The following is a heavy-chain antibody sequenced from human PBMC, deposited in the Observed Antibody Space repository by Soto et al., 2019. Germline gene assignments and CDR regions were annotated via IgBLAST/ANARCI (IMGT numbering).Heavy chain of an antibody. Sequence: QVQLVESGGGVVQPGRSLRLSCAASGFTFSSYGMHWVRQAPGKGLEWVAVIWYDGSNKYYADSVKGRFTISRDNSKNTLYLQMNSLRAEDTAVYYCARSIDMWSSGGSPAGYWGQGTLVTVSS. J-gene: IGHJ4*02. CDR3: ARSIDMWSSGGSPAGY. CDR1: GFTFSSYG. V-gene: IGHV3-33*01. D-gene: IGHD2-15*01. CDR2: IWYDGSNK.